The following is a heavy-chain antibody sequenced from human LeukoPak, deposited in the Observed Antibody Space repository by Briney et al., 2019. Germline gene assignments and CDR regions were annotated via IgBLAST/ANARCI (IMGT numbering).Heavy chain of an antibody. Sequence: PSQTLSLTCTVSGDSISSGSYYWSWIRQPAGKGLEWIGRIYTSGSTNYNPSLKSRVTISVDTSKNQFSLKLSSVTAADTAVYYCARGIGYSSGWYWAFDIWGQGTMVTVSS. V-gene: IGHV4-61*02. CDR1: GDSISSGSYY. CDR3: ARGIGYSSGWYWAFDI. J-gene: IGHJ3*02. D-gene: IGHD6-19*01. CDR2: IYTSGST.